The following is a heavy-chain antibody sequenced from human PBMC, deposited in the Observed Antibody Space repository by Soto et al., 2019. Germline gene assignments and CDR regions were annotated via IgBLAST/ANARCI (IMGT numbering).Heavy chain of an antibody. J-gene: IGHJ6*03. Sequence: GGSLRLSCAASGFTFSDYYMSWIRQAPGKGLEWVSYISSSGSTIYYADSVKGRFTISRDNAKNSLYLQMNSLRAEDTAVYYCATGHQEDTIAPQGSWGLYYMDVWGKGTTVTVSS. V-gene: IGHV3-11*01. D-gene: IGHD1-26*01. CDR3: ATGHQEDTIAPQGSWGLYYMDV. CDR2: ISSSGSTI. CDR1: GFTFSDYY.